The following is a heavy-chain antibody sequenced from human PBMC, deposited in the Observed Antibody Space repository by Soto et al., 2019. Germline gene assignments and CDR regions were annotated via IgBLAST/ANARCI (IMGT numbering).Heavy chain of an antibody. CDR2: INHSGST. Sequence: SETLSLTCAVYGGSFSGYYWSWIRQPPGKGLEWIGEINHSGSTNYNPSLKSRVTISVDTSKNQFSLKLSSVTAADTAVYYCASWYSSWSLDYWGQGTLVTVSS. J-gene: IGHJ4*02. CDR1: GGSFSGYY. V-gene: IGHV4-34*01. D-gene: IGHD6-13*01. CDR3: ASWYSSWSLDY.